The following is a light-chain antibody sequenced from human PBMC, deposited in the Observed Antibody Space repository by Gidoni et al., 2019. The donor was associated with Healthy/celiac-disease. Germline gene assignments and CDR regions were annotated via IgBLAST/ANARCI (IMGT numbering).Light chain of an antibody. CDR3: QQSYSTLIT. CDR2: AAS. V-gene: IGKV1-39*01. CDR1: QSISSY. Sequence: DIQFHQSPSSLSASVGDTVTITCRASQSISSYLNWYQQKPGKAPKRLIYAASSLQSGVPSRFSGSGSGTDFTLTISSLQPEDFATYYCQQSYSTLITFXXXTRLEIK. J-gene: IGKJ5*01.